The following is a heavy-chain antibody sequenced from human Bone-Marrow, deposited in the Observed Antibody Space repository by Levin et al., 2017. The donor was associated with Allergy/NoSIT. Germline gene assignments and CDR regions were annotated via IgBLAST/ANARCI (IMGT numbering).Heavy chain of an antibody. CDR1: GLTITNNY. CDR3: ARDLVGGTSLDYYYAMDV. Sequence: GESLKISCAASGLTITNNYLTWVRQAPGQGLEWVSVIYTSGNANYADSVKGRFTIPRDDDKNTVYLQMNSLRADDTAVYYCARDLVGGTSLDYYYAMDVWGRGTTVTVSS. V-gene: IGHV3-53*01. D-gene: IGHD6-6*01. CDR2: IYTSGNA. J-gene: IGHJ6*02.